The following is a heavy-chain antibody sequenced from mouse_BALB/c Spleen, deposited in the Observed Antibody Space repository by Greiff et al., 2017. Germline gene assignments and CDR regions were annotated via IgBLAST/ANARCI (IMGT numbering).Heavy chain of an antibody. CDR2: IYPGGGYT. J-gene: IGHJ4*01. V-gene: IGHV1-63*02. CDR3: ARSGYGAMDY. Sequence: QVQLQQSGAELVRPGTSVKISCKASGYTFTNYWLGWVKQRPGHGLEWIGDIYPGGGYTNYNEKFKGKATLTADTSSSTAYMQLRSLTSEASAVYFCARSGYGAMDYWGQGTSVTVSS. D-gene: IGHD3-1*01. CDR1: GYTFTNYW.